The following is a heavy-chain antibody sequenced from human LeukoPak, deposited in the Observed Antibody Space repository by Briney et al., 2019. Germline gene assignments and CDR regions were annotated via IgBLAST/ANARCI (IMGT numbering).Heavy chain of an antibody. Sequence: PGGSLRLSCAAAAFTVSTYGMGSVRQAPGDGRECVSGIHASAARTYDASPLQRRFTSSRDNSKNTLYLQMNSPRAADTAVYFGATGLFRTTPDWGQGTLVTVSS. CDR1: AFTVSTYG. V-gene: IGHV3-23*01. CDR3: ATGLFRTTPD. D-gene: IGHD1-1*01. CDR2: IHASAART. J-gene: IGHJ4*02.